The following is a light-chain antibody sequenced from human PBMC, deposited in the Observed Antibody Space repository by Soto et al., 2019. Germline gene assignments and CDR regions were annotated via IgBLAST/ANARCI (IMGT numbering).Light chain of an antibody. CDR3: QQYNKWPWK. Sequence: EIVMTQSPATLSVSPVEIGNLSCISSHSVTNNLAWYQPPPGPAPRLLIYGASTRATGIPARFSGTGSGTEFTLTISSLQSEDFAVYYCQQYNKWPWKCGQGAKGDI. J-gene: IGKJ1*01. CDR1: HSVTNN. V-gene: IGKV3-15*01. CDR2: GAS.